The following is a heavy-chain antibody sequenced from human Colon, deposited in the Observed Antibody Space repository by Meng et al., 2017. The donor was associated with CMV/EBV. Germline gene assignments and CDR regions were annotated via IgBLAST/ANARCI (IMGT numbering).Heavy chain of an antibody. J-gene: IGHJ3*02. D-gene: IGHD3-10*01. CDR2: ISIDGNTK. CDR3: ARENYYGSGVLGALDI. CDR1: GFNFSRYA. V-gene: IGHV3-30-3*01. Sequence: GFNFSRYAIQWVRQAPGKGLEWVAVISIDGNTKYYGDSVKGRLTISRDNSKNTVYLQMNSLRIEDTALYYCARENYYGSGVLGALDIWGQGTMVTVSS.